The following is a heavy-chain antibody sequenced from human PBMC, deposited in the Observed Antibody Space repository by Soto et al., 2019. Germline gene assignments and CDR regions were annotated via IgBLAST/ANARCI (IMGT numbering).Heavy chain of an antibody. V-gene: IGHV4-34*01. CDR2: INHSGST. CDR1: GGSFSGYY. CDR3: ARAVVVALYGMDV. J-gene: IGHJ6*02. Sequence: SETLSLTCAVYGGSFSGYYWSWIRQPPGKGLEWIGEINHSGSTNYNPSLKSRVTISVDTSKNQFSLKLSSVTAADTAVYYCARAVVVALYGMDVWGQRTTVTVSS. D-gene: IGHD2-15*01.